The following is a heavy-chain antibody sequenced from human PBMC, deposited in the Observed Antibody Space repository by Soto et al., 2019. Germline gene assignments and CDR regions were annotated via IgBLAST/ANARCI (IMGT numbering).Heavy chain of an antibody. CDR3: ARGLVDARRITMVRGVTPHAFDI. CDR2: INHSGST. V-gene: IGHV4-34*01. Sequence: SETLSLTCAVYGGSFSGYYWSWIRQPPGKGLEWIGEINHSGSTNYNPSLKSRVTISVDTSKNQFSLKLSSVTAADTAVYYCARGLVDARRITMVRGVTPHAFDIWGQGTMVTVSS. CDR1: GGSFSGYY. J-gene: IGHJ3*02. D-gene: IGHD3-10*01.